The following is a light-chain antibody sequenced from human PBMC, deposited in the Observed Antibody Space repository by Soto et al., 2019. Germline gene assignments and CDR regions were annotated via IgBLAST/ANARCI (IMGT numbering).Light chain of an antibody. CDR3: YSFTTSNADG. CDR2: EVS. Sequence: QSVLTQPPSVPASPGQSVTISCSGTSSDVGSYNHVSWYQQSPGTAPIGTIYEVSNRPSGVPDRFSGSKSGITASPTISGLQPEDDADYYGYSFTTSNADGFGTGTKVTVL. V-gene: IGLV2-18*02. J-gene: IGLJ1*01. CDR1: SSDVGSYNH.